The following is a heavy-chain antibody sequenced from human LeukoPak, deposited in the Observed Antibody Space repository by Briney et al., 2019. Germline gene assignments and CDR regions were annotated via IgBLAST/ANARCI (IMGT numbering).Heavy chain of an antibody. CDR3: ARDGTYYDILTSYDY. V-gene: IGHV3-7*01. D-gene: IGHD3-9*01. J-gene: IGHJ4*02. CDR2: IKQGGSEK. CDR1: GFTFSSYW. Sequence: GGSLRLSCAASGFTFSSYWMSWVRQAPGKGLEWVANIKQGGSEKYYVDSVKGRFTISRDSAKNSLYLQMNSLRADDTAVYYCARDGTYYDILTSYDYWGQGTLVTVSS.